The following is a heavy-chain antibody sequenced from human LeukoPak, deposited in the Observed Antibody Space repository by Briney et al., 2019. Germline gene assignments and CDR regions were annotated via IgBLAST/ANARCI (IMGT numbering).Heavy chain of an antibody. V-gene: IGHV4-31*03. CDR1: GGSISSGGYY. D-gene: IGHD5-24*01. Sequence: SQTLSLTCTASGGSISSGGYYWSWIRQHAGKGLEWIGYIYYSGSTYYNPSLKSRVTISVDTSKNQFSLKLSSVPAADTAVYYCARGKIDGYNRFDYWGQGTLVTVSS. J-gene: IGHJ4*02. CDR3: ARGKIDGYNRFDY. CDR2: IYYSGST.